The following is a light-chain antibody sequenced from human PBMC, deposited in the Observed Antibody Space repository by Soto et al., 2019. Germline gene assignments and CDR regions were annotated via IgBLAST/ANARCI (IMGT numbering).Light chain of an antibody. CDR1: QSVSRD. CDR3: QQYKNSPPWT. Sequence: VMTQSPATLSVSPGERATLSCRASQSVSRDLAWYQQEPGQAPRLLLYDASTRATGIPGRFSGSGSGTEFTLTISSLQSEDFAVYYCQQYKNSPPWTFGQGTKVDIK. CDR2: DAS. J-gene: IGKJ1*01. V-gene: IGKV3-15*01.